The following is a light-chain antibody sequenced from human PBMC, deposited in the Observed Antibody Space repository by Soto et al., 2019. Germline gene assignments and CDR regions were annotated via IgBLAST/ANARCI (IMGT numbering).Light chain of an antibody. Sequence: ALTQPASVSWSPGQSITISCTGTSSDVGGYNYVSWYEQHPGKAPKLMIYEVSNRPSGVSNRFSGSKSGNTASLTISGLQAEDEADYYCSSYTSSSTGVFGTGTKVTVL. V-gene: IGLV2-14*01. J-gene: IGLJ1*01. CDR3: SSYTSSSTGV. CDR1: SSDVGGYNY. CDR2: EVS.